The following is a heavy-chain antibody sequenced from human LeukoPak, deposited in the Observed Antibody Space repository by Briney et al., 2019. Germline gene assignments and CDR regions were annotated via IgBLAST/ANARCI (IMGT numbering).Heavy chain of an antibody. V-gene: IGHV3-20*04. J-gene: IGHJ4*02. CDR3: ARGFDGNFDY. CDR2: VNWNGDNT. CDR1: GFTFDDYG. D-gene: IGHD3-9*01. Sequence: GGSLRLSCAASGFTFDDYGMSWVRQAPGEGLEWVSGVNWNGDNTDYADSVKGRFTISRDNAKNSLYLQMNSLRAEDTALYYCARGFDGNFDYWGQGTQVTVSP.